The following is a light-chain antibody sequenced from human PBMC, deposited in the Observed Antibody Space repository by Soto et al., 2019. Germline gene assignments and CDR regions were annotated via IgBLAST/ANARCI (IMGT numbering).Light chain of an antibody. CDR1: SGHSNYA. Sequence: QPVLTQSPSASASLGASVKLTCTLSSGHSNYAITWHQQKPHKGPHYLMKLNSDGSRIRGDGLPDRFSGSSSGAERYLTISSLQSEDEADYYCQTWGTDIMVFGGGTKLTVL. J-gene: IGLJ2*01. V-gene: IGLV4-69*02. CDR2: LNSDGSR. CDR3: QTWGTDIMV.